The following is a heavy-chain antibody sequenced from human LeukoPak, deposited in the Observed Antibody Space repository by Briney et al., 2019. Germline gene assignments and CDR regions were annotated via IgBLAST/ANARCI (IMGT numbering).Heavy chain of an antibody. CDR2: IYNSGTT. CDR1: GGSISSYY. J-gene: IGHJ4*02. Sequence: SETLSLTCTVSGGSISSYYWSWIRQPPGMGLEWVGYIYNSGTTYYSPSLKSRVTISVDTSKNQFSLKLSSVTAADTAVYYCARDQGYYYDYWGQGTLVTVSS. D-gene: IGHD6-13*01. V-gene: IGHV4-59*01. CDR3: ARDQGYYYDY.